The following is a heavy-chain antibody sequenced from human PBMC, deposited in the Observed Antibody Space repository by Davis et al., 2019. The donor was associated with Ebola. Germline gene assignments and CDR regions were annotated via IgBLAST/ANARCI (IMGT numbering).Heavy chain of an antibody. V-gene: IGHV3-21*01. CDR1: GFTFSSYG. CDR3: AREPGSYYGIDI. CDR2: ISSSSSHI. J-gene: IGHJ3*02. Sequence: GESLKISCAASGFTFSSYGMHWVRQAPGKGLEWVSYISSSSSHIYYADSVKDRFTISRDNARNPLYLQMNSLRAEDTAVYYCAREPGSYYGIDIWGQGTMVTVSS. D-gene: IGHD1-26*01.